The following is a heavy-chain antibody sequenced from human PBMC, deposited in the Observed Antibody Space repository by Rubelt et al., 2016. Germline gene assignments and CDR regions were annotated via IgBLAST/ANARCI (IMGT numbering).Heavy chain of an antibody. J-gene: IGHJ4*02. Sequence: QVQLVESGGGVVQPGRSLRLSCAASGFTFSSYAMHWVRQAPGKGLEWVAVISYDGTNKYYADSVKGRFTISRDNSRNTLYLQMNSLGAEDTAVYYWASSSGWYFDYWGQGTLVTVSS. CDR3: ASSSGWYFDY. CDR2: ISYDGTNK. CDR1: GFTFSSYA. D-gene: IGHD6-19*01. V-gene: IGHV3-30*04.